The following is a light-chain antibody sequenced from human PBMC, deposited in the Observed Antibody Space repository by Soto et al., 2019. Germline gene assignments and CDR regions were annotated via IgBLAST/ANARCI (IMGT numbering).Light chain of an antibody. Sequence: DIQMTQSPSSLSPSVGDRVTITCRVCRSISDWFAWYQQKPGKAPELLIFDASNLKSGVSSRVSGSGSGTEFTLTISRLQPDDVATYYCLQYSSHSWTFGQGTKVHIK. CDR3: LQYSSHSWT. V-gene: IGKV1-5*01. J-gene: IGKJ1*01. CDR1: RSISDW. CDR2: DAS.